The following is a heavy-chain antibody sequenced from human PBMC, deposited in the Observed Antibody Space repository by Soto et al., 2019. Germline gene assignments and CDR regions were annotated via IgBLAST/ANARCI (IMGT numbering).Heavy chain of an antibody. D-gene: IGHD3-22*01. CDR1: GFTCSSYW. CDR3: ARDLRTHYYDISGYYSPVY. Sequence: PGGSLRLSCAASGFTCSSYWMHWVRQAPGKGLVWVSYINSVGSSTNYADSVKGRFTISRDNAKNTLFLQMNSLRAEDTAVYYCARDLRTHYYDISGYYSPVYWGQGTLVTVSS. CDR2: INSVGSST. J-gene: IGHJ4*02. V-gene: IGHV3-74*01.